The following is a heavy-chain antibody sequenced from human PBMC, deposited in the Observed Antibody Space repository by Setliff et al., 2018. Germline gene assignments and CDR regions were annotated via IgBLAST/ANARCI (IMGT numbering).Heavy chain of an antibody. CDR3: ARAHSGSDFHDPFDI. D-gene: IGHD1-26*01. CDR1: GYSFTSND. Sequence: ASVKVSCKASGYSFTSNDVNWVRQATGQGPEWMGWLNPSSGNTGYAPKFQGRVTITRSTSLSTAYMELSSLRSEDTAIYYCARAHSGSDFHDPFDIWGQGTMVTVSS. V-gene: IGHV1-8*03. CDR2: LNPSSGNT. J-gene: IGHJ3*02.